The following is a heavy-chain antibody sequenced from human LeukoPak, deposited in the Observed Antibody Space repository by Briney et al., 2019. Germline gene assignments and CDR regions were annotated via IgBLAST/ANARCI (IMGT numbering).Heavy chain of an antibody. CDR1: GYTFTGYY. Sequence: ASVKVSCKASGYTFTGYYMHWVPQAPGQGLEWIGWINPKIGGTNYAQKFQGRVTMTRDTSISTEYMQLSRLRSDDTAVYYCARVNSGSYPGGPYYFDYWGQGTLVTVSS. J-gene: IGHJ4*02. CDR2: INPKIGGT. CDR3: ARVNSGSYPGGPYYFDY. V-gene: IGHV1-2*02. D-gene: IGHD1-26*01.